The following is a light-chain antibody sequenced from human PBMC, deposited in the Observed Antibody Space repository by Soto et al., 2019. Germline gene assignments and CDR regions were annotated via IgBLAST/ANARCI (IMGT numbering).Light chain of an antibody. J-gene: IGKJ5*01. CDR3: QQRRNWPPIT. V-gene: IGKV3-11*01. CDR1: QSVSSN. Sequence: EIVMTQSPATLSVSPGERATLSCRASQSVSSNLAWHQQKPGQAPRILMYDASNRATGIPARFSGSGSGTDFTLTISSLEPEDFAVYYCQQRRNWPPITFGQGTRLEIK. CDR2: DAS.